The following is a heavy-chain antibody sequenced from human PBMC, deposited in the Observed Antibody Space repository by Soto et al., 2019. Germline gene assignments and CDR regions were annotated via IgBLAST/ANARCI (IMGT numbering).Heavy chain of an antibody. CDR1: NGSVSGYY. J-gene: IGHJ4*02. CDR2: IYTIGST. D-gene: IGHD2-15*01. V-gene: IGHV4-4*07. CDR3: ARDPAGYYYFDY. Sequence: SETLSLTCTVSNGSVSGYYWSWIRQPAGKGLEWIGRIYTIGSTSYNPSLKSRVSMSVDTSKNQFSLKVKSVTAADTAVYYCARDPAGYYYFDYWGQGALVTVSS.